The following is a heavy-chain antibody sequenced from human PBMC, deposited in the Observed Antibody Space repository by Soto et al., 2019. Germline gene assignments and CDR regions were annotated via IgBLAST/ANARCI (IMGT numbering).Heavy chain of an antibody. J-gene: IGHJ3*02. CDR1: GFTFSSYS. CDR2: ISSSSSYI. V-gene: IGHV3-21*01. Sequence: GGSLRLSCAASGFTFSSYSMNWVRQAPGKGLEWVSSISSSSSYIYYADSVKGRFTISRDNAKNSLYLQMNSLRAEDTAVYYCAKEMATVFDAFDIWGQGTMVTVSS. CDR3: AKEMATVFDAFDI. D-gene: IGHD4-4*01.